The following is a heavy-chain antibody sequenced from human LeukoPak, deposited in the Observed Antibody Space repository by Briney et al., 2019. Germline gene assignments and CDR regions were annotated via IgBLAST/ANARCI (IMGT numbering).Heavy chain of an antibody. V-gene: IGHV4-39*01. D-gene: IGHD3-22*01. Sequence: SETLSLTCTVSGGSISSSSYYWGWIRQPPGKGLEWIGSIYYSGSTYYNPSLKSRVTISVDTSKNQFSLKLSSVTAADTAVYHCARRRISAKYYYDSSGYFPFDYWGQGTLVTVSS. CDR1: GGSISSSSYY. J-gene: IGHJ4*02. CDR3: ARRRISAKYYYDSSGYFPFDY. CDR2: IYYSGST.